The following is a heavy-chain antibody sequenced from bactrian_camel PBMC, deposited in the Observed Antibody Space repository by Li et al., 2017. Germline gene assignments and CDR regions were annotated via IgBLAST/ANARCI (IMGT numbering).Heavy chain of an antibody. V-gene: IGHV3S42*01. J-gene: IGHJ4*01. CDR3: AALSYSGGIYFSY. Sequence: DVQLVESGGGLVQPGGSLRLSCAASGFTFSMYSMSWVRQAPGRGLEWVASISKGGGSTSVTDSVKGRFTISQDNAKNTLSLQVNSLKTEDTALYYCAALSYSGGIYFSYWGQGTQVTVS. CDR1: GFTFSMYS. D-gene: IGHD2*01. CDR2: ISKGGGST.